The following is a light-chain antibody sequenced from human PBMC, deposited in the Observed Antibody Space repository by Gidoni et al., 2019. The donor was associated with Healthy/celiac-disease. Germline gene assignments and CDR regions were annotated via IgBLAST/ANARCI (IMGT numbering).Light chain of an antibody. CDR3: QQYGSSPLYT. CDR1: QSVSSSY. Sequence: EIVLMQSPGTLSLSPGERAILSCRASQSVSSSYLAWYQQKPGQAPRLLIYGASSRATGIPDRFSGSGSGTDFTLTISRLEPEDLAVYYCQQYGSSPLYTFGQGTKLEIK. V-gene: IGKV3-20*01. J-gene: IGKJ2*01. CDR2: GAS.